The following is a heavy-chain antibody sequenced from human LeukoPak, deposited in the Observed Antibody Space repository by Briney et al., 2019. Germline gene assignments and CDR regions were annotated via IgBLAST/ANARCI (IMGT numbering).Heavy chain of an antibody. CDR3: AREGSRDFWSGPVYYFDP. Sequence: SETLSLTCTVSGGSISSYYWSWIRQPPGKGLEWIGYIHYSGSTYYNPSLTSRVTISIDTSKNQFSLRLSSVTAADTAVYYCAREGSRDFWSGPVYYFDPWGQGTLVTVSS. CDR2: IHYSGST. CDR1: GGSISSYY. D-gene: IGHD3-3*01. V-gene: IGHV4-59*01. J-gene: IGHJ4*02.